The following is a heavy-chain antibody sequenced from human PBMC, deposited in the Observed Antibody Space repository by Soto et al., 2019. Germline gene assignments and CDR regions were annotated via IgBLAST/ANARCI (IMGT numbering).Heavy chain of an antibody. CDR3: SRHLVSGTISRWNWFDP. D-gene: IGHD3-9*01. J-gene: IGHJ5*02. CDR2: IYHSGTT. Sequence: SETLSLTCAVPSFSISSGYYWGWVRQPPGKGLERIGSIYHSGTTNYNPSLRSRLTVSVDTSKNQFSLKLTSVTAAATATYYCSRHLVSGTISRWNWFDPWGQGTLVTVSS. CDR1: SFSISSGYY. V-gene: IGHV4-38-2*01.